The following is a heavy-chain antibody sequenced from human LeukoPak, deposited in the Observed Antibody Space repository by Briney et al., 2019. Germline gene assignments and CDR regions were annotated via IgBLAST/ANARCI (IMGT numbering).Heavy chain of an antibody. CDR2: IYYSGST. J-gene: IGHJ6*02. V-gene: IGHV4-31*03. Sequence: SPETLSLTCTVSGGSISSGGYYWSWIRQHPGKGLEWIGYIYYSGSTYYNPSLKSRVTISVDTSKNQFSLKLSSVTAADTAVYYCARERALYCSSTSCYNRDYYYYYGMDVWGQGTTVTVSS. CDR3: ARERALYCSSTSCYNRDYYYYYGMDV. CDR1: GGSISSGGYY. D-gene: IGHD2-2*02.